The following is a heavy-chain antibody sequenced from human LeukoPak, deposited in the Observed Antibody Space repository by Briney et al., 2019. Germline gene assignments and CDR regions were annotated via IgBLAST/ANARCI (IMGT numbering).Heavy chain of an antibody. J-gene: IGHJ5*02. CDR3: ARGRRVIVAARPYNWFDP. CDR1: GGSISSSSYY. D-gene: IGHD6-6*01. CDR2: INHSGST. V-gene: IGHV4-39*07. Sequence: SETLSLTCTVSGGSISSSSYYWSWIRQPPGKGLEWIGEINHSGSTNYNPSLKSRVTISVDTSKNQFSLKLSSVTAADTAVYYCARGRRVIVAARPYNWFDPWGQGTLVTVSS.